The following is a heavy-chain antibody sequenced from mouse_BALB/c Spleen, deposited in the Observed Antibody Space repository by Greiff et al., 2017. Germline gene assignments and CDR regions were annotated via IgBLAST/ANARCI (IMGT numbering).Heavy chain of an antibody. Sequence: EVKLQESGAELVKPGASVKLSCTASGFNIKDTYMHWVKQRPEQGLEWIGRIDPANGNTKYDPKFQGKATITADTSSNTAYLQLSSLTSEDTAVYYCASMSTGTWGYAMDYWGQGTSVTVSS. J-gene: IGHJ4*01. V-gene: IGHV14-3*02. CDR3: ASMSTGTWGYAMDY. D-gene: IGHD4-1*02. CDR1: GFNIKDTY. CDR2: IDPANGNT.